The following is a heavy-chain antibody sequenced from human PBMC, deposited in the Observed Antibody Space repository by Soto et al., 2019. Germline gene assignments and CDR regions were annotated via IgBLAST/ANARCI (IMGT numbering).Heavy chain of an antibody. V-gene: IGHV5-51*01. D-gene: IGHD3-10*01. Sequence: EVQLEQCGAEVKEPGESLKISCKGPGNSFTSYWNGWLRQMPGKGVEWMGIIYPGDSETRNSPSFPGQVTISADKSISTAYLQWSSLKASVTAMYYCARRYGGSFDIWGQGTMVSVSS. CDR2: IYPGDSET. CDR3: ARRYGGSFDI. CDR1: GNSFTSYW. J-gene: IGHJ3*02.